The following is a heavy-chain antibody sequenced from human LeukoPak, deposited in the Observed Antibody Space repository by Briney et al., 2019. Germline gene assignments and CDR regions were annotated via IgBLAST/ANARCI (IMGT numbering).Heavy chain of an antibody. Sequence: SETLSLTCTVSGVSISSGDYYWSWIRQPPGKGLEWVGYMYYSGSAYYNPSLKSRAAISVDTSKNQFSLKLSSVTAADTAVYFCARPYYYDSRIDPWGQGTLVTVSS. CDR3: ARPYYYDSRIDP. V-gene: IGHV4-30-4*01. CDR1: GVSISSGDYY. J-gene: IGHJ5*02. CDR2: MYYSGSA. D-gene: IGHD3-22*01.